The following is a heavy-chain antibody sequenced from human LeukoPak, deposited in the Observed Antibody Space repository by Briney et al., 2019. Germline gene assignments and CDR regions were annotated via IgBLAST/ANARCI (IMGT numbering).Heavy chain of an antibody. J-gene: IGHJ6*02. V-gene: IGHV1-18*01. Sequence: ASVKVSCKASGYTFTSYGISWVRQAPGQGLEGMGWISAYNGNTNYAQKLQGRVTMTTATSTRTAYMELRRLRSDDTAMYYCARDIVVVPAAQSHVYSYSGMDVWGQGTTVTVSS. CDR3: ARDIVVVPAAQSHVYSYSGMDV. CDR2: ISAYNGNT. CDR1: GYTFTSYG. D-gene: IGHD2-2*01.